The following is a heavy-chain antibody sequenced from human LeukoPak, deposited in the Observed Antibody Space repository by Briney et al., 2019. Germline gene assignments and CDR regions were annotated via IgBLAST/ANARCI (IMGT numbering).Heavy chain of an antibody. CDR3: ASPPIRTDVNYDFWSGYYKERDYYFDY. CDR2: IKQDGSEK. D-gene: IGHD3-3*01. CDR1: GFTFSSYW. J-gene: IGHJ4*02. Sequence: GGSLRLSCAASGFTFSSYWMSWVRQAPGKGLEWVANIKQDGSEKYYVDSVKGRFTISRDNAKNSLYLQMNSLRAEDTAVYYCASPPIRTDVNYDFWSGYYKERDYYFDYWGQGTLVTVSS. V-gene: IGHV3-7*01.